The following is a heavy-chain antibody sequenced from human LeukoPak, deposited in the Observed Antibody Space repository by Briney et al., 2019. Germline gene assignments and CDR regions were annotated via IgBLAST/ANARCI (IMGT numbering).Heavy chain of an antibody. Sequence: KSGGSLRLSCAASGFTFSTYSMNWVRQAPGKGLEWVSSISSTSNYIYYADSVKGRFTISRDNAKNSLYLQMNSLRAEDTAVYYCAMGAAVTGHPIDNWGQGTLVTVPS. V-gene: IGHV3-21*01. CDR2: ISSTSNYI. J-gene: IGHJ4*02. CDR3: AMGAAVTGHPIDN. D-gene: IGHD6-19*01. CDR1: GFTFSTYS.